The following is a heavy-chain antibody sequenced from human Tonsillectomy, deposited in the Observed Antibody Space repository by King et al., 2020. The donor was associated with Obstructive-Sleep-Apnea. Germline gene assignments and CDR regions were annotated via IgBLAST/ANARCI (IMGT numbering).Heavy chain of an antibody. V-gene: IGHV4-31*03. CDR1: GGSISSGGYY. CDR3: ARDPYGDYRGTDAFDI. J-gene: IGHJ3*02. D-gene: IGHD4-17*01. Sequence: VQLQESGPGLVKPSQTLTLTCTVSGGSISSGGYYWSWIRQHPGKGLEWIGYSYYSGRTYYNPSLKSRVTILVDKSKNQFSLKLRSVTAAETAVYYCARDPYGDYRGTDAFDIWGQGTMVTVSS. CDR2: SYYSGRT.